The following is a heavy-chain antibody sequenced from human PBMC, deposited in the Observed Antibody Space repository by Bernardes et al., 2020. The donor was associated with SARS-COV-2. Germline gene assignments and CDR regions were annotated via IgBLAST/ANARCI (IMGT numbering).Heavy chain of an antibody. CDR3: SKDLTGTYPDYFDF. D-gene: IGHD2-8*02. CDR2: IGVSGEST. Sequence: GGSLRLSCAASGFTFSSSAMTWVRQAPGKGLEWVSGIGVSGESTYYADFVKGRFSVSRDNSKNTLYLQMNSLRADDTAVYFCSKDLTGTYPDYFDFWGQGTLVTFSS. V-gene: IGHV3-23*01. J-gene: IGHJ4*02. CDR1: GFTFSSSA.